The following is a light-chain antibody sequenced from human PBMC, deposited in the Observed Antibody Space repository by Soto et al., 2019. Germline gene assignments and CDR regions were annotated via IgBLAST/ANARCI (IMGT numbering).Light chain of an antibody. CDR3: QQYGSSAPFT. J-gene: IGKJ5*01. CDR1: QTVISN. CDR2: GAS. Sequence: EIVMTQSPATLSVSPGERATLSCRASQTVISNLAWYQQKPGQAPRLLIYGASIRATGIPDRFSGSGSETDFTLTISRLEPEDFALYYCQQYGSSAPFTFGQGSRLEIK. V-gene: IGKV3-20*01.